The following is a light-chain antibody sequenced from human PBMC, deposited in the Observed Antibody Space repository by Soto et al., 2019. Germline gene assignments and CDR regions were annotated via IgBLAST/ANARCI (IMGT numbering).Light chain of an antibody. Sequence: QSVLTQAPSASGTPGQRVTISCSGSSSNIGSNTVSWYQQVPGTAPKVLIYSNVHRPSGVPDRFSGSKFGTSASLAIGGLQSEYESDYYCAAWDGSLNGWVFGGGTKLTVL. CDR3: AAWDGSLNGWV. J-gene: IGLJ3*02. V-gene: IGLV1-44*01. CDR1: SSNIGSNT. CDR2: SNV.